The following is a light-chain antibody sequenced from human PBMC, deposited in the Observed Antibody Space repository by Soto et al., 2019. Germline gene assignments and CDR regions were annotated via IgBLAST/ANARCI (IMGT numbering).Light chain of an antibody. CDR2: GAS. V-gene: IGKV3-15*01. J-gene: IGKJ1*01. CDR1: QSVNSN. Sequence: EIVMTQSPATLSVSPGERATLSCRASQSVNSNLAWYQQKPGQAPRLLIFGASTRATGIPARFSGGGSGTEFTLTISSLQPEDFALYYCQQYYNWPPWTVGQGTKVEIK. CDR3: QQYYNWPPWT.